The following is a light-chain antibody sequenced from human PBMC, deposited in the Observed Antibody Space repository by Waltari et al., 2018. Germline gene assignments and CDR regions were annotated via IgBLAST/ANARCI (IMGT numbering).Light chain of an antibody. J-gene: IGKJ1*01. CDR1: RSISRY. CDR2: AAC. Sequence: DIQLTPSPSSLSVSLGGRVTITCRASRSISRYLYWYQQKLAKAPNLLIYAACSLQSEVPSSFSGSGSGCDFTLIITRRQPEDFSTSYCKQSYSFTRSVDQGTNVEIK. V-gene: IGKV1-39*01. CDR3: KQSYSFTRS.